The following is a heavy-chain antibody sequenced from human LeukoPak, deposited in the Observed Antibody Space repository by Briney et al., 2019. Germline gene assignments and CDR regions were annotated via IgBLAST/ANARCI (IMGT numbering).Heavy chain of an antibody. D-gene: IGHD3-16*01. Sequence: PGGSLRLSCAASRFTFSGSWMSWVRQAPGKGLEWVASINQDGGEKYSLDSVKGRFTISRDNTKSSLYLQMNSLRAEDTAMYYCARYRHLYYWGQGTLVTVSS. J-gene: IGHJ4*02. CDR1: RFTFSGSW. CDR3: ARYRHLYY. CDR2: INQDGGEK. V-gene: IGHV3-7*01.